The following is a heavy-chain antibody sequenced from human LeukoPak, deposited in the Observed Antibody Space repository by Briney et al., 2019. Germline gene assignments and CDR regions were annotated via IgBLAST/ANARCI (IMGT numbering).Heavy chain of an antibody. D-gene: IGHD6-19*01. J-gene: IGHJ4*02. CDR3: VRVGSVAGSDYLDY. Sequence: GGSLRVSCVVSGFTFSDHFLDWVRQARGKGLEWVGRSRNKAKSYTTEYAASVKGRFTISRDDSKNSLYLQMNSLKTEDTAVYYCVRVGSVAGSDYLDYWGQGTLVTVSS. V-gene: IGHV3-72*01. CDR1: GFTFSDHF. CDR2: SRNKAKSYTT.